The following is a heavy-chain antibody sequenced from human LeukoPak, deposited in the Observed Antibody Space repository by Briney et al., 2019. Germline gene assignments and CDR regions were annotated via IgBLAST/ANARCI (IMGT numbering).Heavy chain of an antibody. CDR2: IYTSGST. CDR3: ARVFWAYGSGRVAFDI. CDR1: GGSNSSGSYY. D-gene: IGHD3-10*01. J-gene: IGHJ3*02. Sequence: PSRTLSLTCTVSGGSNSSGSYYWSWIRQPAGKGLEWIGRIYTSGSTNYNPSLKSRVTISVDTSKNQFSLKLSSVTAADTAVYYCARVFWAYGSGRVAFDIWGQGTMVTVSS. V-gene: IGHV4-61*02.